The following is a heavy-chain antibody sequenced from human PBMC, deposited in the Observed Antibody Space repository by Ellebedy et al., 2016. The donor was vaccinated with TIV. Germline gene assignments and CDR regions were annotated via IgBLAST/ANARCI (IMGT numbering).Heavy chain of an antibody. J-gene: IGHJ4*02. CDR3: ARRRQGAVITV. V-gene: IGHV4-59*12. CDR1: GGSISSYY. Sequence: MPSETLSLTCIVSGGSISSYYWTWIRQPPGKGLEWIGYIFNSGSTNYNPALKSRVTIPVDTSKNQFSLKLSSVTAADTAVYYCARRRQGAVITVWGLGTLVTVSS. D-gene: IGHD3-22*01. CDR2: IFNSGST.